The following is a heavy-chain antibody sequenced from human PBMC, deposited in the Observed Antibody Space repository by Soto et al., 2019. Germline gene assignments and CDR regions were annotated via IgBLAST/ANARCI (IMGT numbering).Heavy chain of an antibody. CDR3: ARPRVLGAPDAFDI. D-gene: IGHD1-26*01. CDR1: GYIFTNYW. J-gene: IGHJ3*02. Sequence: GESLKISCKGSGYIFTNYWIGWVRQMPGKGLEWMGIIYPDDSDTRYSPSFQGQVTFSADKSISTAFLQWNSLKPSDTAIYFCARPRVLGAPDAFDIWGQGRIVTVSS. V-gene: IGHV5-51*01. CDR2: IYPDDSDT.